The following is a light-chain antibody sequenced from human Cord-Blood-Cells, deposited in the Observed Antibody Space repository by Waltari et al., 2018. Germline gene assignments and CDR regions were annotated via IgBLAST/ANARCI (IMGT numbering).Light chain of an antibody. J-gene: IGLJ3*02. CDR3: AAWDDSLSGPV. Sequence: QSVLTQPPSASGTPGQRVTISCSGSSSNIESNYVYWYQQLPGTAPKLRIYRNNQRPSGVPDRFSGSKSGTSASLAISGLRSEDEADYYCAAWDDSLSGPVFGGGTKLTVL. V-gene: IGLV1-47*01. CDR1: SSNIESNY. CDR2: RNN.